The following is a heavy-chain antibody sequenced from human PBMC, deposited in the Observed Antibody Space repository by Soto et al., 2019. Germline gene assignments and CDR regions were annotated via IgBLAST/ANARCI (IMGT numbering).Heavy chain of an antibody. Sequence: PSETLSLTCTVSGGSISSSSNYWGWIRQPPGKGLEWIGSINYSGNTYYNPSLKSRVTISVDTSKNQPSLKLTSVTAADTAVFYCARLKRRGCSSVTCYTDYWGQGTLVTVSS. V-gene: IGHV4-39*01. CDR1: GGSISSSSNY. J-gene: IGHJ4*02. CDR3: ARLKRRGCSSVTCYTDY. D-gene: IGHD2-2*02. CDR2: INYSGNT.